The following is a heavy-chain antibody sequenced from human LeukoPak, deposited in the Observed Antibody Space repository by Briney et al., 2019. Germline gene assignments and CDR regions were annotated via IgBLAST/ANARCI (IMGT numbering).Heavy chain of an antibody. Sequence: PGGSLRLSCAASGFPVSSNYMSWVRRAPGKGLEGVSVIYSGGSTYYADSVKGRFTISSNSAKNSLYLQMNSLRAEDTAVYYCARDYGVYGDYAFDYWGQGTLVTVSS. V-gene: IGHV3-66*01. CDR2: IYSGGST. CDR1: GFPVSSNY. D-gene: IGHD4-17*01. CDR3: ARDYGVYGDYAFDY. J-gene: IGHJ4*02.